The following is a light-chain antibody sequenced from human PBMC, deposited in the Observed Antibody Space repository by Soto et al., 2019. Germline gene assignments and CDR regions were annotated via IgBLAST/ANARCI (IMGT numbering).Light chain of an antibody. V-gene: IGLV2-14*01. Sequence: QSALTQPASVSGSPGQSITISCTGTSSDVASYNYVSWYQQHPDKAPKLMLYDVTNRPSGVSIRFSGSKSGNTASLTISGLQAEDEADYYCSSYTSSTTFVVFGGGTKLTVL. CDR1: SSDVASYNY. CDR3: SSYTSSTTFVV. J-gene: IGLJ2*01. CDR2: DVT.